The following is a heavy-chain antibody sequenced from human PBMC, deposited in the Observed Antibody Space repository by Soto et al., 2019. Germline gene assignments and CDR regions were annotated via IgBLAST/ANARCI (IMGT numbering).Heavy chain of an antibody. J-gene: IGHJ4*02. CDR3: ARELQLHGWYFDY. D-gene: IGHD1-1*01. V-gene: IGHV3-30*03. CDR1: GFAFNTYS. Sequence: QVQLVESGGSVVQPGRSLRLSCAASGFAFNTYSIHWVRQTPGKGLEWVTVIGSDATTKYYADSVMGRFTISRDNSKDTVYLQMNSLTAEDTAVYFCARELQLHGWYFDYWGQGALVTVSS. CDR2: IGSDATTK.